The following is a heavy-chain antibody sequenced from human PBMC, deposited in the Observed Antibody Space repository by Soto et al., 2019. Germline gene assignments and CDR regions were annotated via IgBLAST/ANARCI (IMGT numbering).Heavy chain of an antibody. CDR2: IIPILRIA. CDR1: GGTFSIYT. CDR3: ARDTPYNSSTRAPDY. V-gene: IGHV1-69*04. J-gene: IGHJ4*02. Sequence: ASVKVSYKASGGTFSIYTISWVRQAPGQGLEWMGRIIPILRIANYAQKFQGRVTITADKTTRTAYMELSSLRSEDTAVYYCARDTPYNSSTRAPDYWGQGTLVTVSS. D-gene: IGHD6-6*01.